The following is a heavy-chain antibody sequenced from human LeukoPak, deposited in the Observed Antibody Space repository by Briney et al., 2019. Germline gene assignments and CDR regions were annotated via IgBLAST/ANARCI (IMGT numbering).Heavy chain of an antibody. Sequence: GGSLRLSCAASGFTFSSYSMNWVRQAPGKGLEWVSSISSSSSYIYYADSVKGRFTISRDNAKNSLYLQMNSLRAEDTAVYYCARDYYGSGSYPVPFDYWGQGTLVTVSS. CDR2: ISSSSSYI. J-gene: IGHJ4*02. V-gene: IGHV3-21*01. CDR1: GFTFSSYS. CDR3: ARDYYGSGSYPVPFDY. D-gene: IGHD3-10*01.